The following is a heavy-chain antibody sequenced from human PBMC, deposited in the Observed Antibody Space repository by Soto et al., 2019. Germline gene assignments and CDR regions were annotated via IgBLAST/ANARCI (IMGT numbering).Heavy chain of an antibody. V-gene: IGHV1-69*13. Sequence: SVKVSCKASGGTFSSYAISWVRQAPGQGLEWMGGIIPIFGTANYAQKFQGRVTITADESTSTAYMELSSLRSEDTAVYYCARAERPYDSSGYFLDYWGQGTLVTVSS. CDR3: ARAERPYDSSGYFLDY. J-gene: IGHJ4*02. CDR1: GGTFSSYA. CDR2: IIPIFGTA. D-gene: IGHD3-22*01.